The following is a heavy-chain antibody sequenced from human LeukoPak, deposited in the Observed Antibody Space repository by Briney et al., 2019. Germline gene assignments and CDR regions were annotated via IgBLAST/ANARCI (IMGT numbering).Heavy chain of an antibody. D-gene: IGHD3-9*01. V-gene: IGHV4-34*01. CDR2: INHSGRT. Sequence: PSETLSLTCAVYGGSFSGYYWNWIRQPPGKGLEWIGEINHSGRTNYNPSLKSRVTISVDTTKNQFSLKLSSVTAADTAVYYCARGLPYLGDYWGRGALVTVSS. J-gene: IGHJ4*02. CDR1: GGSFSGYY. CDR3: ARGLPYLGDY.